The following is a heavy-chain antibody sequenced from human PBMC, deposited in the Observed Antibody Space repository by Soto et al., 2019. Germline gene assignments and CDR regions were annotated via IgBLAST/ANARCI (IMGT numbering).Heavy chain of an antibody. CDR3: ARVVGALGHWSEP. D-gene: IGHD1-26*01. V-gene: IGHV1-18*01. CDR1: GYTFTSYG. J-gene: IGHJ5*02. CDR2: ISVYNGNT. Sequence: QVQLVQSGAEVKKPGASVKVSCKASGYTFTSYGLTWVRQTPGQGLEWMRRISVYNGNTNYAQKLQGRVTMTLGASTSPAYMELRSLTSDDTAVYYCARVVGALGHWSEPWGQETRVTVSS.